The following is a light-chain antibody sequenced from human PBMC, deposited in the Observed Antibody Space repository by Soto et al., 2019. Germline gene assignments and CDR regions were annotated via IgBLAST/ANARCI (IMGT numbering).Light chain of an antibody. CDR2: KAS. CDR3: QQYNSYPYS. V-gene: IGKV1-5*03. J-gene: IGKJ2*03. CDR1: QRINGW. Sequence: DIQTTQSPSTLSASVGDRVTITCRASQRINGWLAWYQQKPGKAPKLLIYKASNLEIGVPSRFSGTGSGTEFTLTISSLQPDDFATYYCQQYNSYPYSFGQGTKLEIK.